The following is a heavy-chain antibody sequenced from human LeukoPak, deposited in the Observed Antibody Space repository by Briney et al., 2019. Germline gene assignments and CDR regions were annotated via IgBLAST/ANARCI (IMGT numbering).Heavy chain of an antibody. V-gene: IGHV4-39*02. D-gene: IGHD6-13*01. CDR3: ARDKGAAAGHFDY. J-gene: IGHJ4*02. CDR1: GGSISSSSYY. CDR2: IYYSGST. Sequence: PSETLSLTCTVSGGSISSSSYYWGWIRQPPGKGLEWIGSIYYSGSTYYNPSLKSRVTISVDTSKNQFSLKLSSVTAADAAVYYCARDKGAAAGHFDYWGQGTLVTVCS.